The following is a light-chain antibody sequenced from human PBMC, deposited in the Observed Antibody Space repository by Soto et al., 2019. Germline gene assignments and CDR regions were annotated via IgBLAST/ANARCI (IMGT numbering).Light chain of an antibody. J-gene: IGLJ1*01. CDR3: CSYAGSSTYL. CDR1: SSDVGSYNL. Sequence: QSVLTQPASVSGSPGQSITISCTGTSSDVGSYNLVSWYQQHPGKAPKLMIYEGSKRPSGVSNRFSGSKSGNTASLTISGLQAEDEADYYCCSYAGSSTYLFGNGTKV. CDR2: EGS. V-gene: IGLV2-23*01.